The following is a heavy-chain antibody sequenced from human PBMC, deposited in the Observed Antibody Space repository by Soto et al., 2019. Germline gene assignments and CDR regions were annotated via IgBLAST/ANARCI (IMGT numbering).Heavy chain of an antibody. V-gene: IGHV3-23*01. Sequence: GGSLRLSCAASGFTFSSYAMNWVRQAPGKGLEWVSGFSGSGGSTYYADSVEGRFTISRDNSKNTLYLQMNSLRAEDMAVYYCAKSKGSSWYAAMDVWGQGTTVTVSS. CDR1: GFTFSSYA. D-gene: IGHD6-13*01. CDR3: AKSKGSSWYAAMDV. CDR2: FSGSGGST. J-gene: IGHJ6*02.